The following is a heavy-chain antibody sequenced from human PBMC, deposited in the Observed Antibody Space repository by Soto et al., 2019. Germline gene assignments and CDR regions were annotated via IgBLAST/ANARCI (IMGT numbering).Heavy chain of an antibody. Sequence: SETLSLTCTVSGGSISSSSYYWGWIRQPPGKGLEWIGSIYYSGSTYYNPSLKSRVTISVDTSKNQFSLKLSFVTAADTAVYYCARWGTMVRADWFDPWGQGTLVTVSS. D-gene: IGHD3-10*01. CDR1: GGSISSSSYY. J-gene: IGHJ5*02. V-gene: IGHV4-39*01. CDR2: IYYSGST. CDR3: ARWGTMVRADWFDP.